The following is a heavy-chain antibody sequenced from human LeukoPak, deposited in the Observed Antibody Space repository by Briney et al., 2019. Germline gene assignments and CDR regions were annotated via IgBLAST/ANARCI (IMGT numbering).Heavy chain of an antibody. V-gene: IGHV1-2*02. CDR2: INANSGDT. CDR3: ARLFKGTGTGP. D-gene: IGHD2-8*02. CDR1: GYTFTGYY. Sequence: ASVPVSFKASGYTFTGYYIYWLRQAPGQGLEWMGWINANSGDTNYAETFQGRVTMTRDTSITTAYMELSELISDDTAVYYCARLFKGTGTGPWGQGTLVTVSS. J-gene: IGHJ5*02.